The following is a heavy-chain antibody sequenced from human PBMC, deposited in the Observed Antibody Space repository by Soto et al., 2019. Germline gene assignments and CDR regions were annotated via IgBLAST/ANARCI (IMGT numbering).Heavy chain of an antibody. CDR3: TTGMGHYDPYDMDV. D-gene: IGHD3-22*01. CDR2: IKSKTDGETT. V-gene: IGHV3-15*01. J-gene: IGHJ6*03. Sequence: VQLVESGGGLVKPGGSLRLSCEASGVTFTDVWMSWVRQAPGKGLEWVGRIKSKTDGETTDYAGFVKGRITISRDDSKNTLYLQMNSLKTEDTAVYYCTTGMGHYDPYDMDVWGQGTTVTVSS. CDR1: GVTFTDVW.